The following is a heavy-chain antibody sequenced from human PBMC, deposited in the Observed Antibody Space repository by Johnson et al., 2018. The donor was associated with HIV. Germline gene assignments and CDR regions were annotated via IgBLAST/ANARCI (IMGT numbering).Heavy chain of an antibody. CDR3: ARGRPWGWELRRDAFDV. CDR2: ISYDGSEK. Sequence: QMLLVESGGGVVQPGRSLRLSCAASGFTFSSYAMHWVRQAPGKGLEWVAVISYDGSEKYYVDSVKGRFTISRDNAKRSLYLQMNGLRVEDTALYYCARGRPWGWELRRDAFDVWGQGTMVTVSS. J-gene: IGHJ3*01. V-gene: IGHV3-30*04. CDR1: GFTFSSYA. D-gene: IGHD4-23*01.